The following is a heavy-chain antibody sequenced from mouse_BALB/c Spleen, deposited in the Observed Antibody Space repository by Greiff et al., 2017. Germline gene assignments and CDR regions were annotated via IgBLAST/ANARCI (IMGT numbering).Heavy chain of an antibody. V-gene: IGHV5-9-3*01. CDR2: ISSGGSYT. D-gene: IGHD1-1*01. CDR1: GFTFSSYA. CDR3: ARQGTTEGAMDY. J-gene: IGHJ4*01. Sequence: EVKLVESGGGLVKPGGSLKLSCAASGFTFSSYAMSWVRQTPEKRLEWVATISSGGSYTYYPDSVKGRFTISRDNAKNTLYLQMSSLRSEDTAMYYCARQGTTEGAMDYWGQGTSVTVSS.